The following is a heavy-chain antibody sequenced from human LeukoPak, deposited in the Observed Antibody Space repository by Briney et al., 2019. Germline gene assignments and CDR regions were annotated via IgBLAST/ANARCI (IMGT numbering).Heavy chain of an antibody. CDR1: GGSITSNY. D-gene: IGHD1-26*01. V-gene: IGHV4-59*08. CDR3: ARHADGGTYPLDC. J-gene: IGHJ4*02. CDR2: IHYSADS. Sequence: SETLSLTCTVSGGSITSNYWSWIRQPSGEGLEHIGYIHYSADSNNNPSLKSRVTMSMDTSKNQFSLKLTSVTAADTAVYYCARHADGGTYPLDCWGQGTLVTVSS.